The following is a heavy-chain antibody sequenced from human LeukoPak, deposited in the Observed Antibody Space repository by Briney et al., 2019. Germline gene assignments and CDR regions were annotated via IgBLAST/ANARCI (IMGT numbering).Heavy chain of an antibody. Sequence: ASVKVSCKASGYTFTNHGISWVRQAPGQGLEWMWWITTYNGNTNYAQKLQGRVTMTTDTSTSTAYMELRRLRSDDTDVYYCARSGGWAYGDYDGFIAFDIWGQGTRVTVSS. CDR2: ITTYNGNT. CDR1: GYTFTNHG. CDR3: ARSGGWAYGDYDGFIAFDI. D-gene: IGHD4-17*01. J-gene: IGHJ3*02. V-gene: IGHV1-18*01.